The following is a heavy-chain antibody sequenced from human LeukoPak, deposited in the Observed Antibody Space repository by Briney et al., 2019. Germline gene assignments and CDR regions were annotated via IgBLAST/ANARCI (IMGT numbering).Heavy chain of an antibody. J-gene: IGHJ3*02. CDR1: GGSISSSSYY. Sequence: SETLSLTCTVSGGSISSSSYYWGWIRQPPGKGLEWIGYVYYSGSTNYNPSLKSRVTISVDTSKKQFSLKLSSATAADTAVYYCARVLDLSKRGLDAFDIWGQGTMVTVSS. CDR3: ARVLDLSKRGLDAFDI. V-gene: IGHV4-61*05. D-gene: IGHD3-16*01. CDR2: VYYSGST.